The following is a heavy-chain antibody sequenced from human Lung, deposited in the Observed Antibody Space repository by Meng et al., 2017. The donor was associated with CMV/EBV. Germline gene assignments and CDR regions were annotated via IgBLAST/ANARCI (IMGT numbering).Heavy chain of an antibody. CDR1: GGSISSSNW. CDR2: IYHSGST. V-gene: IGHV4-4*02. CDR3: ARVGQWLPIDY. Sequence: QWRLQDPGPGLVKPSGPLSLTCAVSGGSISSSNWWSWVRQPPGKGLEWIGEIYHSGSTNYNPSLKSRVTISVDKSKNQFSLNLSSVTAADTAVYYCARVGQWLPIDYWGQGTLVTVSS. J-gene: IGHJ4*02. D-gene: IGHD6-19*01.